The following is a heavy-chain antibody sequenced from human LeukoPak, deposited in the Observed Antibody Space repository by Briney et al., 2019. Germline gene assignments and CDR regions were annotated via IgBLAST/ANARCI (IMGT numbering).Heavy chain of an antibody. CDR2: NSCGGGSK. V-gene: IGHV3-23*02. Sequence: RTGGSLRLSCAASGFTFSSYAMSWVPQAPGKGLEWVSDNSCGGGSKYYGNDLKGRFTISRDNSKNTLYLKINSLRADDTAVYYCAKDCSYDFWSGYYGAFDIWGQGTMVTVSS. CDR3: AKDCSYDFWSGYYGAFDI. D-gene: IGHD3-3*01. J-gene: IGHJ3*02. CDR1: GFTFSSYA.